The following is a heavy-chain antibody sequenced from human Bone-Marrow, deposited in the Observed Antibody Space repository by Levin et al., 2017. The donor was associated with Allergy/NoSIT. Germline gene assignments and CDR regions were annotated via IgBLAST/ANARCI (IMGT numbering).Heavy chain of an antibody. CDR1: GYTFTSYG. CDR3: ARDHSYDSGWYGYFEF. D-gene: IGHD6-19*01. CDR2: ISAYNGKT. J-gene: IGHJ4*02. Sequence: ASVKVSCQASGYTFTSYGVSWVRQAPGQGLEWIGWISAYNGKTNYAEKFQGRVILTTDSSAATAYMELGSLISDDTAVYYCARDHSYDSGWYGYFEFWGQGSPVTVSS. V-gene: IGHV1-18*01.